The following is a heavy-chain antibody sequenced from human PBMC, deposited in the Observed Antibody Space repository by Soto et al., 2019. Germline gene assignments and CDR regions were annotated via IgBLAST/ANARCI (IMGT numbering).Heavy chain of an antibody. J-gene: IGHJ4*02. CDR3: ARVRGVKDYHYVDAFDY. CDR1: GYIISNEFAVNYG. Sequence: ASVKVSCKTSGYIISNEFAVNYGVNWVRQAPGQGPEWMGWISGYNGNANYAQKFQGRITITSDTSTSTVYMDMRSLRADDTAVYYCARVRGVKDYHYVDAFDYWGQGTPVTAPQ. CDR2: ISGYNGNA. D-gene: IGHD4-17*01. V-gene: IGHV1-18*01.